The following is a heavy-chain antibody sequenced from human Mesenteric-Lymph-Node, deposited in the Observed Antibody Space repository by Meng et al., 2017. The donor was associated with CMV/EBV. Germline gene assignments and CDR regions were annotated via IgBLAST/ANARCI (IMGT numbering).Heavy chain of an antibody. CDR2: ISNDGNIE. J-gene: IGHJ5*01. CDR1: GFTLDSYA. D-gene: IGHD3-10*01. V-gene: IGHV3-30*03. CDR3: ARDQAGIPMGWFDS. Sequence: GGPLRLSCAASGFTLDSYAMHWVRQAPGNGLEWVAVISNDGNIEHYADSVQGRFTISRDRAKNSLYLQMDSLRVEDTAVYYCARDQAGIPMGWFDSWGQGTLVTVSS.